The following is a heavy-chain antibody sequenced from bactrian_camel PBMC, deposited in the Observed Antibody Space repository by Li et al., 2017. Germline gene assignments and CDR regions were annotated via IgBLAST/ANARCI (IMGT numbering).Heavy chain of an antibody. J-gene: IGHJ4*01. Sequence: VQLVESGGGLVQTGGSLRLSCVGSGYKFDVHAMTWVRQAPGKGLEWVSSINCNSDTTHYSDSVKGRFTVSRDSAKNTLYLQLNTLEIGDTAMYYCAAPRSQSGTGYAYNYRFWGQGTQVTVS. CDR2: INCNSDTT. CDR1: GYKFDVHA. D-gene: IGHD5*01. CDR3: AAPRSQSGTGYAYNYRF. V-gene: IGHV3-1*01.